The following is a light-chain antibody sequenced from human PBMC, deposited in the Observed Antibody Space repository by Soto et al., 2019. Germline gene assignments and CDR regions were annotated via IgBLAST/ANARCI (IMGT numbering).Light chain of an antibody. J-gene: IGKJ4*01. CDR3: QQSNKWPPLT. V-gene: IGKV3-11*01. Sequence: EIVLTQSPVTLSLSPGESATISCRASQSANIYLAWYQQNPGQAPRLLIYDASLRATGIPARFSGSGSGTDFTLTISRLEPADFAVYYCQQSNKWPPLTCGGGTRVDLK. CDR1: QSANIY. CDR2: DAS.